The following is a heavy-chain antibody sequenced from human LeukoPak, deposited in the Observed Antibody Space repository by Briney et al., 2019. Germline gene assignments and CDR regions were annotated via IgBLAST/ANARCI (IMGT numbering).Heavy chain of an antibody. D-gene: IGHD1-26*01. CDR3: ARLVGATPYNWFDP. V-gene: IGHV1-46*01. J-gene: IGHJ5*02. Sequence: ASVKVSCKASGYTFTSYYMHWVRQAPGQGLEWMGIINPSGGSTSYAQKLQGRVTMTTDTSTSTAYMELRSLRSDDTAVYYCARLVGATPYNWFDPWGQGTLVTVSS. CDR2: INPSGGST. CDR1: GYTFTSYY.